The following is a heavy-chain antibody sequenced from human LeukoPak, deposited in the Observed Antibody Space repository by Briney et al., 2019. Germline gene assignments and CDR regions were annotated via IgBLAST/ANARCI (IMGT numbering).Heavy chain of an antibody. V-gene: IGHV4-4*02. Sequence: SETLCLTCAVSGGSISSSNWWSWVRQPPGKGLEWIGEIYHSGSTNYNPSLQSRVTISVDKSKNQFSLKLSSVTAADTAVYYCARGRVSGYYYYYGMDVWGQGTTVTVSS. CDR1: GGSISSSNW. CDR3: ARGRVSGYYYYYGMDV. D-gene: IGHD1-26*01. J-gene: IGHJ6*02. CDR2: IYHSGST.